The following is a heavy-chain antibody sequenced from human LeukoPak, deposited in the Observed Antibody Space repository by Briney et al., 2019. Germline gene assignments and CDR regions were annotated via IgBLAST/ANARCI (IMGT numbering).Heavy chain of an antibody. CDR3: AREGSSANFDY. CDR2: IYSVGRT. Sequence: GGPLSLFCAASGYTFTDYYMTWLRQAPGRGPEGLSVIYSVGRTYYADSVKGRFTISRDISKNTLYLQMKSLRAEATAVYYCAREGSSANFDYWGQGTLVTVSS. D-gene: IGHD6-19*01. J-gene: IGHJ4*02. V-gene: IGHV3-66*01. CDR1: GYTFTDYY.